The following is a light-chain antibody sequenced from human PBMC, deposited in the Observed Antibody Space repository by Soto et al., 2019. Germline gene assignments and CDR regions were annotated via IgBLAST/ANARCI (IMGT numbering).Light chain of an antibody. CDR1: QSISTY. V-gene: IGKV1-5*01. J-gene: IGKJ1*01. Sequence: DIQMTQSAPSLSASVGDRVTITCRASQSISTYVNWYQQKLGKAPKLLIWDASSLQSGVPSRFSGSGSGTEFTLTISSLQPDDFATYYCQHYNSYSEAFGQGTKVDIK. CDR3: QHYNSYSEA. CDR2: DAS.